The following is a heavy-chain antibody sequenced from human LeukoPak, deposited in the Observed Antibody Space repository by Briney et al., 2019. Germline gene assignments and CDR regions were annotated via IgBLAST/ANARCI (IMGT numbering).Heavy chain of an antibody. V-gene: IGHV3-48*02. D-gene: IGHD4-17*01. CDR3: ARDPRDYGYFDY. Sequence: WVSLRLSCAASGFTFSTYAMTWVRQAPGKGLEWVSYISSSNSIIYYADSVKGRFTISRDNAKNSLYLQMNSLRDEDTAVYYCARDPRDYGYFDYWGQGTLVTVSS. J-gene: IGHJ4*02. CDR1: GFTFSTYA. CDR2: ISSSNSII.